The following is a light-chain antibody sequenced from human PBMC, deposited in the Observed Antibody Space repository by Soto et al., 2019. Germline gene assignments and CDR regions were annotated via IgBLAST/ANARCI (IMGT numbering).Light chain of an antibody. V-gene: IGLV2-23*01. CDR1: NNL. J-gene: IGLJ1*01. CDR2: EGT. Sequence: QSALTQPASVSGSPGQSITISCTGTNNLVSWYQQHPGKAPKVVLYEGTKRPSGVSNRFSGSNSGSTASLTISGLQAEDEAHYFCCASVGARSYVFGPGTKVTVL. CDR3: CASVGARSYV.